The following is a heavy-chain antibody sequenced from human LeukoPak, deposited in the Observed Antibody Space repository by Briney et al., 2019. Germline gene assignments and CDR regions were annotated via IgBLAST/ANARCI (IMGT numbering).Heavy chain of an antibody. Sequence: ASVKVSCEASGYTFTNNYLHWVRQAPGQGLEWMGMIYPRDGSTSYAQNFQGRVTVTRDTSTTTVHMELRGLRSEDTAVYYCARGQEGFDYWGQGTVVTVSS. J-gene: IGHJ4*02. CDR2: IYPRDGST. CDR3: ARGQEGFDY. CDR1: GYTFTNNY. V-gene: IGHV1-46*01.